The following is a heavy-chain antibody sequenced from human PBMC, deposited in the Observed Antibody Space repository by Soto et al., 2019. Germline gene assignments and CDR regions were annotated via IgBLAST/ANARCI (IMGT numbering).Heavy chain of an antibody. CDR2: IWYDGRNK. Sequence: SLRLSCAASGFTFSSYGMHWVRQAPGKGLEWVAVIWYDGRNKYYADSVKGRFTISRDNSKNTLYLQMNSLRAEDTAVYYCAGSSGYYFFAYWGHGTLVTVSS. V-gene: IGHV3-33*01. CDR3: AGSSGYYFFAY. D-gene: IGHD3-22*01. J-gene: IGHJ4*01. CDR1: GFTFSSYG.